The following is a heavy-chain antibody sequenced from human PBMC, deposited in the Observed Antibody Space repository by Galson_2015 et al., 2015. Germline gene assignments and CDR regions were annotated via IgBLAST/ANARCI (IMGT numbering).Heavy chain of an antibody. CDR2: INHSGST. Sequence: LSLTCAVYGGSLSGYYWSWIRQPPGKGLEWIGEINHSGSTNYNPSLKSRVTISVDTSKNQFSLKLSSVTAADTAVYYCARLSAELLWFGELSSPYNWFDPWGQGTLVTVSS. CDR1: GGSLSGYY. J-gene: IGHJ5*02. CDR3: ARLSAELLWFGELSSPYNWFDP. D-gene: IGHD3-10*01. V-gene: IGHV4-34*01.